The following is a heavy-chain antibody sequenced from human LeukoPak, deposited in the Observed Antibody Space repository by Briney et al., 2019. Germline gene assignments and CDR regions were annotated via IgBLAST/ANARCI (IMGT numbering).Heavy chain of an antibody. J-gene: IGHJ4*02. CDR1: GGSFSGYY. CDR2: INHSGST. CDR3: ARDPTTVTTIFDS. D-gene: IGHD4-17*01. V-gene: IGHV4-34*01. Sequence: SETLSLTCAVYGGSFSGYYWSWIRQPPGKGLEWIGEINHSGSTNYNPSLKSRVTISVDTSKNQVSLKLRSVTAADTAVYYCARDPTTVTTIFDSWGQGTLVTVSS.